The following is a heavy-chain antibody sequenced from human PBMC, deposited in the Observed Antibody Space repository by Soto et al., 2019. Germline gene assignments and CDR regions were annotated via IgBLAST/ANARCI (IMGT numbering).Heavy chain of an antibody. D-gene: IGHD6-19*01. CDR3: AIGSSGWYGGYGMDV. V-gene: IGHV1-2*04. CDR1: GYTFTGYY. CDR2: INPNSGGT. J-gene: IGHJ6*02. Sequence: ASVKVSCKASGYTFTGYYMHWVRQAPGQGLEWMGWINPNSGGTNYAQKIQGWGTTTRDTSISTAYMEPGRLRSDDTAVYYCAIGSSGWYGGYGMDVWGQGTTVTVSS.